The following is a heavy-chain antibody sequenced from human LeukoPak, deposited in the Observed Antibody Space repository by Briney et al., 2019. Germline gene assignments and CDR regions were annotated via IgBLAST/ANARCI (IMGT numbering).Heavy chain of an antibody. Sequence: GGSLRLSCAASGFTFSSYSMNWVRQAPGKGLEWVSSISSNSSYIYYADSVKGRFTISRDNAKNSLYLQMNSLRAEDRAVYYCARVGYDFWSGSKDYYYMDVWGKGTTVTVSS. CDR1: GFTFSSYS. D-gene: IGHD3-3*01. CDR2: ISSNSSYI. J-gene: IGHJ6*03. CDR3: ARVGYDFWSGSKDYYYMDV. V-gene: IGHV3-21*01.